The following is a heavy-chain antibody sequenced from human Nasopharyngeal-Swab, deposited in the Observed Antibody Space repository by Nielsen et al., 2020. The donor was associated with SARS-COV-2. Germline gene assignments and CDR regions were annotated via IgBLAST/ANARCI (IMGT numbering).Heavy chain of an antibody. CDR3: AREGGYRYGYRLYYYYGMDV. D-gene: IGHD5-18*01. J-gene: IGHJ6*02. Sequence: WIRQPPGKGLEWASYISSSSSSTIYYADSVKGRFTISRDNAKNSLYLQMNSLRDEDSAVYYCAREGGYRYGYRLYYYYGMDVWGQGTTVTVSS. V-gene: IGHV3-48*02. CDR2: ISSSSSSTI.